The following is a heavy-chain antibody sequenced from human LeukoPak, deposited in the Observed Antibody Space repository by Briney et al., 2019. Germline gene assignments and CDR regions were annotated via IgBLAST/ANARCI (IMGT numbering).Heavy chain of an antibody. D-gene: IGHD7-27*01. CDR2: IIPIFGIA. J-gene: IGHJ3*02. CDR1: GGTFSSYA. V-gene: IGHV1-69*15. CDR3: ARGRDPGAHRALSSAFVI. Sequence: SVKVSCKASGGTFSSYAISWVRRAPGQGLEWMGRIIPIFGIANYAQKFQGRVTITADESTSTAYMELSSLRSEDTAVYYCARGRDPGAHRALSSAFVIGAQGTMVTVSS.